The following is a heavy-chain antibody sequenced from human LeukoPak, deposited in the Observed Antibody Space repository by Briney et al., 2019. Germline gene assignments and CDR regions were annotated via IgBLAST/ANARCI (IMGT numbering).Heavy chain of an antibody. CDR1: GFTFSSYG. Sequence: PGGSLRLSCAASGFTFSSYGMHWVRQAPGKGLEGVAVISDDGSNKYYADSVKGRFTISRDNSKNTLYLQMNSLRAEDTAVYYCARLYCSSGSCYGQHYFAYWGQGALVTVSS. D-gene: IGHD2-15*01. CDR2: ISDDGSNK. J-gene: IGHJ4*02. CDR3: ARLYCSSGSCYGQHYFAY. V-gene: IGHV3-30*03.